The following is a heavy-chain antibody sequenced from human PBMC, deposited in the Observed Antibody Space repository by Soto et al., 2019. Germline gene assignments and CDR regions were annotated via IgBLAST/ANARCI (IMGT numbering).Heavy chain of an antibody. Sequence: QVQLVQSGAELLKPGSSVKVSCKASGGSFSIFSINWVRQAPGQGLEWVGGLNPTFETPNYAQKFQGRVTSTADESTNTASMELISLRSEDTAVYYCARDQFDYSDTSGYFGWSPHFDYWGQGTLVTVSS. D-gene: IGHD3-22*01. CDR1: GGSFSIFS. J-gene: IGHJ4*02. CDR3: ARDQFDYSDTSGYFGWSPHFDY. V-gene: IGHV1-69*12. CDR2: LNPTFETP.